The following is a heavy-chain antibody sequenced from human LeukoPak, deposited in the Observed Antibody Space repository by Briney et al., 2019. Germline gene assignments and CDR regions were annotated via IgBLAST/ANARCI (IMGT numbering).Heavy chain of an antibody. V-gene: IGHV1-2*02. Sequence: ASVTVSCKASGYTFTGYYMHWVRQAPGQGLEWMGWINPNSGGTNYAQKFQGRVTMTRDTSISTAYMELSRLRSEDTAVYYCATGERPDKAAVGTPYYHYSYMEVWGKGTTVTVSS. J-gene: IGHJ6*03. CDR2: INPNSGGT. CDR3: ATGERPDKAAVGTPYYHYSYMEV. D-gene: IGHD6-13*01. CDR1: GYTFTGYY.